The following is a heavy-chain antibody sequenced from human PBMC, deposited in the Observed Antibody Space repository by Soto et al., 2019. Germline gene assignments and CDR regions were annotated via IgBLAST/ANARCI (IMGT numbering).Heavy chain of an antibody. CDR2: INWNGNYI. CDR1: AFTFGDFA. D-gene: IGHD2-15*01. Sequence: VQLVESGGGLVQPGRSLRLSCTASAFTFGDFAMHWVRQVPGKGLEWVSGINWNGNYIGYADSVKGRFTVSRDNAKNSLYLQMNSLRTEDTALYYCARAPTGGTWPVYCDWWGRGTLVTVSS. CDR3: ARAPTGGTWPVYCDW. V-gene: IGHV3-9*01. J-gene: IGHJ4*02.